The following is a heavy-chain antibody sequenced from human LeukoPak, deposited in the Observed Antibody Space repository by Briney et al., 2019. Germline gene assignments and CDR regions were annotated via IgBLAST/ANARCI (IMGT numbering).Heavy chain of an antibody. J-gene: IGHJ4*02. Sequence: SVRVSCKASGGTFSSYAISWVRQAPGQGLEWMGGIIPIFGTANYAQKFQGRVTITADESTSTAYMELSSLRSEDTAVYYCARVFGSGSYYYDYWGQGTLVTVSS. V-gene: IGHV1-69*13. D-gene: IGHD3-10*01. CDR1: GGTFSSYA. CDR3: ARVFGSGSYYYDY. CDR2: IIPIFGTA.